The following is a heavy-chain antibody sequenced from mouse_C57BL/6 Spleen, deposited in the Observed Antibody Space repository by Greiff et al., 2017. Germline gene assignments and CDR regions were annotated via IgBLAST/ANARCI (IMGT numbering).Heavy chain of an antibody. V-gene: IGHV1-80*01. Sequence: QVQLQQSGAEPVKPGASVKISCKASGYAFSSYWMNWVKQRPGKGLEWIGQIYPGDGDTNYNGKFKGKATLTADKSSSTAYMQLSSLTSEDSAVYFCARPGSSLWYFDVWGTGTTVTVSS. CDR3: ARPGSSLWYFDV. D-gene: IGHD1-1*01. J-gene: IGHJ1*03. CDR1: GYAFSSYW. CDR2: IYPGDGDT.